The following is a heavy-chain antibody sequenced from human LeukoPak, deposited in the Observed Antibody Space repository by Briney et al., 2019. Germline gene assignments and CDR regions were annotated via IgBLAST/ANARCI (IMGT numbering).Heavy chain of an antibody. CDR3: ARNLAYYDFWSGHYWFDP. D-gene: IGHD3-3*01. V-gene: IGHV4-34*01. J-gene: IGHJ5*02. Sequence: PSETLSLTCAVYGGSFSGYYWSWIRQPPGKGLEWIGEINHSGSTNYNPSLKSRVTISVDTSKNQFSLKLSSVTAADTAVYYCARNLAYYDFWSGHYWFDPWGQGTLVTVSS. CDR1: GGSFSGYY. CDR2: INHSGST.